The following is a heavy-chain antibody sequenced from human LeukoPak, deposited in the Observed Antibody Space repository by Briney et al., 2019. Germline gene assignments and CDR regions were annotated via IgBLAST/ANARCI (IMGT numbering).Heavy chain of an antibody. CDR2: INPNSGGT. V-gene: IGHV1-2*02. J-gene: IGHJ4*02. CDR1: GYTFTGYY. Sequence: ASVKVSCKASGYTFTGYYMHWVRQAPGQGLEWMGWINPNSGGTNYAQKFQGRVTMTRDTSISTAYMELSRLRSDDTAVYYCARDPSAGDSIAFYFDYWGQGTLVTVSS. CDR3: ARDPSAGDSIAFYFDY. D-gene: IGHD2-21*02.